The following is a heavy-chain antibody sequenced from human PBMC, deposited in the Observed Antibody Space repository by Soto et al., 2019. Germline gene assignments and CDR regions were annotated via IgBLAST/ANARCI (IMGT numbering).Heavy chain of an antibody. J-gene: IGHJ6*02. D-gene: IGHD3-3*01. CDR2: FVVGSGNT. CDR3: AADPYMGVAAPGGMDV. V-gene: IGHV1-58*02. Sequence: SVRVSCKASGFTFTTSAMRWVRQTRGQRFEWIGWFVVGSGNTNYAQKFQERVTITRDMSTSTAYMELSSLRSEDTAVYYCAADPYMGVAAPGGMDVWGQGTTVTVPS. CDR1: GFTFTTSA.